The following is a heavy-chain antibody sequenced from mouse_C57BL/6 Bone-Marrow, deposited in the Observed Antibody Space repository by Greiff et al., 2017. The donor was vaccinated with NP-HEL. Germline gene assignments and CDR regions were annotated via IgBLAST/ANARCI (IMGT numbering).Heavy chain of an antibody. CDR3: TIPFYYGSSLYYAMDY. J-gene: IGHJ4*01. CDR2: IDPENGDT. V-gene: IGHV14-4*01. CDR1: GFNIKDDY. Sequence: VQLQQSGAELVRPGASVKLSCTASGFNIKDDYMHWVKQRPEQGLEWIGWIDPENGDTEYASKFQGKATITADTSSNTAYLQLSSLTSEDTAVYYCTIPFYYGSSLYYAMDYWGQGTSVTVSS. D-gene: IGHD1-1*01.